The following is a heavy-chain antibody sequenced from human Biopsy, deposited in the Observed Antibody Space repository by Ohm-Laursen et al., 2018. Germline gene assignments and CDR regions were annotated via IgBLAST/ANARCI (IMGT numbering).Heavy chain of an antibody. V-gene: IGHV4-31*01. Sequence: SQTLSLTCTVSGGSISSGGSYWSWIRQRPGKGLEWIGYIFNSANTYYNPSLKNLITISGDTSKNQFSLKVSSGTAADTALYFCARHPTGFWFDPWGHGTLVTVSS. J-gene: IGHJ5*02. CDR3: ARHPTGFWFDP. CDR1: GGSISSGGSY. CDR2: IFNSANT.